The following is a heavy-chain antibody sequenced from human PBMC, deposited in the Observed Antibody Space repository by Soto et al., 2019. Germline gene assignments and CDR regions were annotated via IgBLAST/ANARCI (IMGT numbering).Heavy chain of an antibody. J-gene: IGHJ5*02. CDR3: ARRERYYGSPGWFDP. CDR2: VYYNENT. Sequence: SETLSLTCSVSGGSISSFTYYWGWIRQPPGKGLEWIGTVYYNENTYYNPSLKSRVTITVDTAKNQFSLNLRSVTAADTAMYFCARRERYYGSPGWFDPWGTGTLVTVSS. D-gene: IGHD3-10*01. CDR1: GGSISSFTYY. V-gene: IGHV4-39*01.